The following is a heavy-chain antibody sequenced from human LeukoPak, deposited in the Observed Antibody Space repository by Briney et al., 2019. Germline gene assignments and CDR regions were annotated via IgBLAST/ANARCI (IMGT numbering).Heavy chain of an antibody. D-gene: IGHD2-15*01. V-gene: IGHV1-69*13. Sequence: ASVKVPCKASGDTFSSYAISWVRQAPGQGLEWMGGIIPIFGTANYAQKFQGRVTITADESTSTACMELSSLRSEDTAVYYCARAPCSGGSCYRPQPFDYWGQGTLVTVSS. CDR2: IIPIFGTA. J-gene: IGHJ4*02. CDR3: ARAPCSGGSCYRPQPFDY. CDR1: GDTFSSYA.